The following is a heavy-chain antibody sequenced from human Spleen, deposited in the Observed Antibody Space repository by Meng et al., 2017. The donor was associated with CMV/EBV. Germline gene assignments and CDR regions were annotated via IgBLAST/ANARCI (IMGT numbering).Heavy chain of an antibody. V-gene: IGHV1-2*02. CDR3: ARPFYSSTSVTFDL. Sequence: ASVKVSCKASGYTFTAYYIHWVRQAPGQGLEWMGWVNPNSGDTNYAQKFQGRVTMTRDTSISTAYMELSRLRSDDTAVYYCARPFYSSTSVTFDLWGQGTMVTVSS. D-gene: IGHD6-6*01. CDR2: VNPNSGDT. J-gene: IGHJ3*01. CDR1: GYTFTAYY.